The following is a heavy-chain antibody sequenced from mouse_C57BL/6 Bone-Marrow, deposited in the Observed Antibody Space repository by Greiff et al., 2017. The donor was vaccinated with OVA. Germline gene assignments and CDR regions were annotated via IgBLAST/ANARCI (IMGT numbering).Heavy chain of an antibody. Sequence: EVMLVESGGGLVQPGGSLKLSCAASGFTFSDYYMYWVRQTPEKRLEWVAYISNGGGSTYYPDTVKGRFTISRDNAKNTLYLQMSRLKSEDTAMYYCARQAEGGFDYWGQGTTLTVSS. CDR2: ISNGGGST. CDR3: ARQAEGGFDY. V-gene: IGHV5-12*01. J-gene: IGHJ2*01. CDR1: GFTFSDYY.